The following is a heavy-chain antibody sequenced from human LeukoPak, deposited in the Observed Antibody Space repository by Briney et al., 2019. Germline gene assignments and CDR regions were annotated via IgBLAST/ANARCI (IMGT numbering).Heavy chain of an antibody. Sequence: SETLSLTSTVSGGSISSYYWSWIRQPAGKGLEWIGRIYTSGSTNYNPSLKSRVTMSVDTSKNQFSLKLSSVTAADTAVYYCARDRGVFGVVSEFDYWGQGTLVTVSS. CDR2: IYTSGST. J-gene: IGHJ4*02. V-gene: IGHV4-4*07. CDR1: GGSISSYY. D-gene: IGHD3-3*01. CDR3: ARDRGVFGVVSEFDY.